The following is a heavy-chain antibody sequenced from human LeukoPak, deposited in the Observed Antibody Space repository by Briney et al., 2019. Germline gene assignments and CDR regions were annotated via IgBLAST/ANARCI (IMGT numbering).Heavy chain of an antibody. CDR1: GFTFSTYA. CDR3: ARGDASLQRNDALDI. V-gene: IGHV3-21*01. Sequence: PGGSLRLSCAASGFTFSTYAMNWVRQAPGKGLEWVSSISVTSTHIYYAASVKGRFTVSRDNAKNSLTLQMKSLRAEDTALYYCARGDASLQRNDALDIWGQGTMVSVSS. J-gene: IGHJ3*02. CDR2: ISVTSTHI. D-gene: IGHD3-16*01.